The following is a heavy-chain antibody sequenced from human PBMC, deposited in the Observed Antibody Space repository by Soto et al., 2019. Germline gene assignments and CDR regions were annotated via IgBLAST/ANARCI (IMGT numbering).Heavy chain of an antibody. D-gene: IGHD3-22*01. V-gene: IGHV1-69*02. Sequence: QVQLVQSGTEVKKPGSSVTVSCKASGGPYSKYSISWVRQAPGQGLEWMGRIIPIFDITNYAQKCQGRVTMTADKSTSTVYMDRSSLRSEDTAVYYCARSLLGDYYDSDGLDNWGQGTLVTVSS. J-gene: IGHJ4*02. CDR3: ARSLLGDYYDSDGLDN. CDR1: GGPYSKYS. CDR2: IIPIFDIT.